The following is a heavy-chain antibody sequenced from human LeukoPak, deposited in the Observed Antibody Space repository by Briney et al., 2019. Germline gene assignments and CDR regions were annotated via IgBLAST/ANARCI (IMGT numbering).Heavy chain of an antibody. CDR1: GYMFTGYY. CDR2: INPNSGGT. Sequence: ASVKVSCKASGYMFTGYYMHWVRQAPGQGLEWMGWINPNSGGTNYAQKFQGRVTMTRDTSLSTAYMDLNRLRSDDTAGYYCARVVAVTGTPVYYMDVWGKGTTVTVSS. CDR3: ARVVAVTGTPVYYMDV. D-gene: IGHD6-19*01. J-gene: IGHJ6*03. V-gene: IGHV1-2*02.